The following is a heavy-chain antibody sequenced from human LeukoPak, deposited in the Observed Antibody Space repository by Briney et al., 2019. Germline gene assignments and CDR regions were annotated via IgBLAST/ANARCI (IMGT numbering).Heavy chain of an antibody. D-gene: IGHD3-10*01. V-gene: IGHV1-2*02. CDR2: INPNSGGT. CDR3: ARDMVDAFDI. Sequence: ASVNVSCKASGYTFTGYYMHWLRQAPGQGLEWMGWINPNSGGTKYAQKFKGRVTMNRDTSISTAYMEVSRMRSDDTAVYYCARDMVDAFDIWGQGTMVTVSS. J-gene: IGHJ3*02. CDR1: GYTFTGYY.